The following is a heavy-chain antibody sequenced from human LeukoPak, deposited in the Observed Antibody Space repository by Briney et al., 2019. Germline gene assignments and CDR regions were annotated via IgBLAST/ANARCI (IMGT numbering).Heavy chain of an antibody. CDR3: AKDTSSGPLYYGMDV. CDR1: GFTFSSYG. J-gene: IGHJ6*02. Sequence: GRSLRLSCAASGFTFSSYGMHWVRQAPGKGLEWVAVISYDGSNKYYADSVKGRFTISRDNYKNTLYLQMNSLRAEDTAVYYCAKDTSSGPLYYGMDVWGQGTTVTVSS. V-gene: IGHV3-30*18. CDR2: ISYDGSNK. D-gene: IGHD6-19*01.